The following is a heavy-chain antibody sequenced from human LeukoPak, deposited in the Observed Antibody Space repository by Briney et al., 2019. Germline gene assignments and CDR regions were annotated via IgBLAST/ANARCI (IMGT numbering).Heavy chain of an antibody. CDR2: ISYSGTT. CDR1: GGSISSYY. CDR3: ARDRGNYFDY. V-gene: IGHV4-59*13. D-gene: IGHD6-13*01. J-gene: IGHJ4*02. Sequence: PSETLSLTCTVYGGSISSYYWCWIRQPPGKGLEWIGYISYSGTTNYNPSLKSRVTISVAPSKNQFSLKLRSVTAPDTAVYYCARDRGNYFDYWGQGTLVTVSS.